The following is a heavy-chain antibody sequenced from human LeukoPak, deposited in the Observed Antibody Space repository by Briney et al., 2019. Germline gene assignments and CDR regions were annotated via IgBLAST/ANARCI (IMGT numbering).Heavy chain of an antibody. CDR1: GGSISSFY. CDR2: IYYSGST. Sequence: SETLSLTCSVSGGSISSFYWTWVRQPPGKGLEWIGYIYYSGSTNYNSSLKSRITISVDTSKNHFSLKLTSLTAADTAVYYCARAHGGAYYIDASDIWGQGTMVTVSS. V-gene: IGHV4-59*01. CDR3: ARAHGGAYYIDASDI. J-gene: IGHJ3*02. D-gene: IGHD3-22*01.